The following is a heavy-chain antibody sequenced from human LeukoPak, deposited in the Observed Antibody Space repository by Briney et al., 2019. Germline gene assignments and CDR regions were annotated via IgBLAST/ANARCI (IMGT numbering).Heavy chain of an antibody. V-gene: IGHV3-30*03. CDR2: ISYEGGTQ. CDR1: GVTLSPYG. CDR3: ARDEYYGSGIRYDY. J-gene: IGHJ4*02. Sequence: GGSLRLSCAASGVTLSPYGMHWVRQAPGKGLEWVAVISYEGGTQHYADSVKGRFTISRDNSKNTLYLQMNSLRAEDTAVYYCARDEYYGSGIRYDYWGQGTLVTVSS. D-gene: IGHD3-10*01.